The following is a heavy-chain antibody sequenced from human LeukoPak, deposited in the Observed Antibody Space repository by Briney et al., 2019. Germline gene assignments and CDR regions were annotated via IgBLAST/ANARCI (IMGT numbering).Heavy chain of an antibody. Sequence: PGGSLRLSCAASGFTFSDYYMSWIRQAPGKGLEGVSYISSSGSTIYYADSVKGRFTISRDNAKNSLYLQMNSLRADDTAVYYCARARLSFTRGIGANYFDYWGQGTPVTVSS. D-gene: IGHD2-15*01. V-gene: IGHV3-11*04. J-gene: IGHJ4*02. CDR2: ISSSGSTI. CDR3: ARARLSFTRGIGANYFDY. CDR1: GFTFSDYY.